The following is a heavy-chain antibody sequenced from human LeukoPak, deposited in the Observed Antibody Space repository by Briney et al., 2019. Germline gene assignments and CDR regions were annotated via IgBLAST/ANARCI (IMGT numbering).Heavy chain of an antibody. V-gene: IGHV5-10-1*01. D-gene: IGHD3-22*01. CDR3: ARNRYYYDFSGYYVDY. CDR1: GYSFSSYW. J-gene: IGHJ4*02. CDR2: IDPSDSSP. Sequence: GESLKISCKGSGYSFSSYWISWVRQMPGKGMELSGSIDPSDSSPTCSPSFQGHVPISTDKSISTARLQWSGLRASDTAMYYCARNRYYYDFSGYYVDYWGQGTLVTVSS.